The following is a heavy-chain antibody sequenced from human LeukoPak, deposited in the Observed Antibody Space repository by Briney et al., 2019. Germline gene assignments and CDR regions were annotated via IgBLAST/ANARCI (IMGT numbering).Heavy chain of an antibody. Sequence: GGSLRLSCAASGFTFSSYAMHWVRQAPGKGLEWVAVTSYDGSNKYYADSVKGRFTISRDNSKNTLYLQMNSLRAEDTAVYYCARHFEPKYLTKAAFDIWGQGTMVTVSS. V-gene: IGHV3-30*14. J-gene: IGHJ3*02. CDR3: ARHFEPKYLTKAAFDI. CDR2: TSYDGSNK. CDR1: GFTFSSYA. D-gene: IGHD1-14*01.